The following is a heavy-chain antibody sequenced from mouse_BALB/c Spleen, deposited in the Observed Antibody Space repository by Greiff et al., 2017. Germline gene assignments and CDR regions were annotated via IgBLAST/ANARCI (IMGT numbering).Heavy chain of an antibody. V-gene: IGHV1-4*01. CDR1: GYTFTSYT. CDR2: INPSSGYT. D-gene: IGHD1-1*01. CDR3: ARSSGRTLYYAMDY. J-gene: IGHJ4*01. Sequence: VKVVESGAELARPGASVKMSCKASGYTFTSYTMHWVKQRPGQGLEWIGYINPSSGYTNYNQKFKDKATLTADKSSSTAYMQLSSLTSEDSAVYYCARSSGRTLYYAMDYWGQGTSVTVSS.